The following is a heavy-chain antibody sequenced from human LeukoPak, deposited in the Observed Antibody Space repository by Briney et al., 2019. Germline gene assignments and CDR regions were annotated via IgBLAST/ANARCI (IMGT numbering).Heavy chain of an antibody. CDR2: IYYSGST. CDR3: ARVRAAGFWYYYYMDV. J-gene: IGHJ6*03. V-gene: IGHV4-61*01. Sequence: SETLSLTCTVSGGSISSGSYYWSWIRQPPGKGLEWIGYIYYSGSTNYNPSLKSRVTISVDTSKNQFSLKLSSVTAADTAVYYCARVRAAGFWYYYYMDVWGKGTTVTVSS. CDR1: GGSISSGSYY. D-gene: IGHD6-13*01.